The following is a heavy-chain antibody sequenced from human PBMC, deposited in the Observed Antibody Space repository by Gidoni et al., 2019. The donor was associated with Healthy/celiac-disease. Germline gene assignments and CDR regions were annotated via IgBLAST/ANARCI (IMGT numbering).Heavy chain of an antibody. V-gene: IGHV2-70*15. CDR2: IVWDDDK. D-gene: IGHD2-21*01. CDR1: GFSLRTIGMC. J-gene: IGHJ6*02. CDR3: ARTRGGDSDYYYYGMDV. Sequence: QVTLRESGPSLVKPTQTLTLTCPFSGFSLRTIGMCVSWIRQPPGKALEWLARIVWDDDKYYSTSLKTRLTISKDTSKNQVVLTMTNMDPVDTATYYCARTRGGDSDYYYYGMDVWGQGTTVTVSS.